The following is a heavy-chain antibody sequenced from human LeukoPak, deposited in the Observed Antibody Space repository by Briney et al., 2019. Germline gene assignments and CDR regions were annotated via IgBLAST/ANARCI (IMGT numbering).Heavy chain of an antibody. CDR1: DNSISSGYGYY. J-gene: IGHJ3*02. D-gene: IGHD3-10*01. V-gene: IGHV4-38-2*02. CDR3: AKSNGYGLVDI. Sequence: PSETLSLTCTVSDNSISSGYGYYWGWIRQPPGKGLEWIGNIYHSGITYYNHFNSSLKSRVTISIDTSKNQFSLKLNSVTAADTAVYYCAKSNGYGLVDIWGQGTMVTVSS. CDR2: IYHSGIT.